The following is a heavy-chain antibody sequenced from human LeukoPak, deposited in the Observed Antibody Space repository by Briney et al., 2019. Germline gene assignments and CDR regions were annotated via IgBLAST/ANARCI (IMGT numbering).Heavy chain of an antibody. Sequence: GGSLRLSCAASGFTFSSYAMSWVRQAPGKGLEWVSAISGSGGSTYYADSVKGRFTISRDNSKNTLYLQMNSLRAEDKAVYYCPKERYSGYDYIDYWGQGTLVTVSS. CDR1: GFTFSSYA. V-gene: IGHV3-23*01. J-gene: IGHJ4*02. CDR2: ISGSGGST. CDR3: PKERYSGYDYIDY. D-gene: IGHD5-12*01.